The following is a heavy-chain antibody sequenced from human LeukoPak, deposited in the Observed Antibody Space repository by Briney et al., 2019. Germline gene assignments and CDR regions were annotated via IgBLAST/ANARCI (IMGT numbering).Heavy chain of an antibody. J-gene: IGHJ4*02. D-gene: IGHD2/OR15-2a*01. V-gene: IGHV3-7*01. CDR3: ARYFNSKVGFSLRGDY. CDR2: IMYDGSQK. Sequence: GGSLRLSCAASGFSFNTYWMTWVRQAPGKGLEWVASIMYDGSQKYYVDSVKGRFTVSRDNAQNSLYLQMNSLRAEDTAIYYCARYFNSKVGFSLRGDYWGQGTLVTVSS. CDR1: GFSFNTYW.